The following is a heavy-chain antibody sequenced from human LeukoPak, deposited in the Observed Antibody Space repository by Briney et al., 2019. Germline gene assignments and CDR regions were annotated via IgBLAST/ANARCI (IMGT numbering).Heavy chain of an antibody. CDR1: GYSISSGYY. J-gene: IGHJ4*02. D-gene: IGHD1-26*01. Sequence: SETLSLTCTVSGYSISSGYYWGWIRQPPGKGLEWIGSIYHSGSTYYNPSLKSRVTISVDTSKNQFSLKLSSVTAADTAVYYCARGGVGANSEGIDSWGRGILVTVSS. CDR2: IYHSGST. V-gene: IGHV4-38-2*02. CDR3: ARGGVGANSEGIDS.